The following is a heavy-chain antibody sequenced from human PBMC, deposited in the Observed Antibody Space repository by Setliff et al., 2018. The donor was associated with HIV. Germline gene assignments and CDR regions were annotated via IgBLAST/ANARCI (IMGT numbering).Heavy chain of an antibody. CDR2: IAYSGTTMYF. CDR3: ARGPPFAY. Sequence: SETLSLTCNVSGGSFIGSSFQSTWIRQAPGKGLEWIGDIAYSGTTMYFNYNRSLESRLSLSEDTSRHQFSLKLTSVTADDTGIYYCARGPPFAYWGQGLLVTVSS. J-gene: IGHJ4*02. CDR1: GGSFIGSSFQ. V-gene: IGHV4-39*07.